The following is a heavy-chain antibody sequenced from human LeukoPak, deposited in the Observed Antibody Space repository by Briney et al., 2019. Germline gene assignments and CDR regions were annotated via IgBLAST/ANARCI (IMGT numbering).Heavy chain of an antibody. CDR1: GFTFSSYE. CDR2: ISSSGSTL. J-gene: IGHJ4*02. D-gene: IGHD3-3*01. Sequence: GGYLRLSCAASGFTFSSYEMDWVRQAPGKGLEWVSYISSSGSTLYYADSVKGQFTISRDNAKNSLYLQMNSLRAEDTAVYYCARDGIEEWFDYWGQGTLVTVSS. V-gene: IGHV3-48*03. CDR3: ARDGIEEWFDY.